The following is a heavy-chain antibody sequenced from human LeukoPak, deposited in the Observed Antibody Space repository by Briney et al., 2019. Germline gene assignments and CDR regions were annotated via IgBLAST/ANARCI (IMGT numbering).Heavy chain of an antibody. CDR3: ARGLAVADNWFDP. CDR2: ISSSSSTI. D-gene: IGHD6-19*01. Sequence: PGGSLRLSCGASGFTFSSYRMNWVRQAPGKGLEWVSYISSSSSTIYYADSVKGRFTISRDNSKNTLYLQMNSLRAEDTAVYYCARGLAVADNWFDPWGQGTLVTVSS. V-gene: IGHV3-48*01. CDR1: GFTFSSYR. J-gene: IGHJ5*02.